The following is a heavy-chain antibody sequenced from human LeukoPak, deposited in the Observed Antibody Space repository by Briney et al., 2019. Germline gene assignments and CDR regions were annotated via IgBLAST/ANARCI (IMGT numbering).Heavy chain of an antibody. Sequence: PSETLSLTCTVSGGSISSSTYYWGWIRPPPGQGLEWIGNIFYSGTYYNPSLQSRVTISVDTSKNQFSLKLSSVTAAYTAVYYCVSPRYFDLWGRGTLVTVSS. CDR1: GGSISSSTYY. CDR2: IFYSGT. V-gene: IGHV4-39*01. CDR3: VSPRYFDL. J-gene: IGHJ2*01.